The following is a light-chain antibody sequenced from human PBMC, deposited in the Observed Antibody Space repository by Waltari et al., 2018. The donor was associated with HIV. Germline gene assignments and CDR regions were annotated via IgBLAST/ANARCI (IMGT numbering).Light chain of an antibody. CDR1: QDISNY. Sequence: DIQMTQSPSSLSASVGDRVTITCQASQDISNYLNWYQQKPGKAPKPLIYDASNLETGVPSRFSGSGSGTDFTFTISSLQPEDIATYYCQQYDNLLCTFGPGTKVDIK. CDR3: QQYDNLLCT. V-gene: IGKV1-33*01. CDR2: DAS. J-gene: IGKJ3*01.